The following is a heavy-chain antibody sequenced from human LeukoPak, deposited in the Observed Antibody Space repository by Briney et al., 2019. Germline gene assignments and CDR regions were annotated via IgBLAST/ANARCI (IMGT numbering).Heavy chain of an antibody. CDR1: GGSISSGGKY. J-gene: IGHJ4*02. V-gene: IGHV4-31*03. Sequence: PSQTLSLTCTVSGGSISSGGKYWIWIRQHPGKGLEWIGYIYDSGSTYYNPSLKSRVTISGDTSKNQFSLQLSSVTAADTAVYYCATDSGGYRSKLDYWGQGTLVTVSS. CDR3: ATDSGGYRSKLDY. D-gene: IGHD3-22*01. CDR2: IYDSGST.